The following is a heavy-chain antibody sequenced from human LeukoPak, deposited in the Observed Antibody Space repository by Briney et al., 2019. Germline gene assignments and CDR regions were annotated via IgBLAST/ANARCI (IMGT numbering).Heavy chain of an antibody. V-gene: IGHV4-31*03. CDR1: GVPISSGGYY. CDR3: ARESSAIDY. CDR2: IYYSGST. J-gene: IGHJ4*02. Sequence: SSQTLSLTCTVSGVPISSGGYYWRWIRQHPGKGLEWIGYIYYSGSTYYNPSLKSRVTISVDTSKNQFSLKLSSVTAADTAVYYCARESSAIDYWGQGTLVTVSS.